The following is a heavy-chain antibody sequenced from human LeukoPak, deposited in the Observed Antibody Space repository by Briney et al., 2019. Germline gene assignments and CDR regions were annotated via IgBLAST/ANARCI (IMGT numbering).Heavy chain of an antibody. CDR2: MNPKSGTR. V-gene: IGHV1-8*01. D-gene: IGHD3-16*02. Sequence: REASVKVSCKAPGYTFNHYDVNWVRQAPGQGLEWMGWMNPKSGTRVYAQKFQGRVTMTSDSYINTAYMELTSLTSDDTAVYYCAKGLRSDFWGQGTLVIVSS. CDR1: GYTFNHYD. J-gene: IGHJ4*02. CDR3: AKGLRSDF.